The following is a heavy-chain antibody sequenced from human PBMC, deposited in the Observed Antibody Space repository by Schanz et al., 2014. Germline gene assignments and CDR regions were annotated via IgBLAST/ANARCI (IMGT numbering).Heavy chain of an antibody. CDR2: IRQDGSAK. CDR3: ARGHYGLDV. CDR1: GFTFSRHA. D-gene: IGHD3-10*01. J-gene: IGHJ6*02. Sequence: EVQLVESGGGLVQPGGSLRLCCVASGFTFSRHAMHWVRQAPGKGLEWVANIRQDGSAKFYVDSVNSRFAISRDNAENSVYLQMNSLRAEDTAVYYCARGHYGLDVWGPGTSVTVSS. V-gene: IGHV3-7*01.